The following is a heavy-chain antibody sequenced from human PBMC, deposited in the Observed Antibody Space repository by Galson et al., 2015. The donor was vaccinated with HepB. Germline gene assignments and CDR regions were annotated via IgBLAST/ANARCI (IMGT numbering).Heavy chain of an antibody. CDR2: ISYDGSNK. Sequence: SLRLSCAASGFTFSSYAMHWVRQAPGKGLEWVAVISYDGSNKYYADSVKGRFTISRDNSKNTLYLQMNSLRAEDTAVYYCARDRIAAAGTDFDYWGQGTLVTASS. V-gene: IGHV3-30-3*01. D-gene: IGHD6-13*01. CDR3: ARDRIAAAGTDFDY. J-gene: IGHJ4*02. CDR1: GFTFSSYA.